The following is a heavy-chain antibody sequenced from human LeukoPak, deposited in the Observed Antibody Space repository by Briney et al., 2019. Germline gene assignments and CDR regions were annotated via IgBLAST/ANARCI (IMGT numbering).Heavy chain of an antibody. CDR1: GDTFTSYD. J-gene: IGHJ4*02. CDR3: ARVDYYESSGYWAFDS. CDR2: MNPNSGNT. D-gene: IGHD3-22*01. V-gene: IGHV1-8*01. Sequence: ASVKVSCKASGDTFTSYDINWGRQATGQGREWMGWMNPNSGNTGYAQKGQGRVTMTRDTSSSTAYMELSRLRSDDTPVYYCARVDYYESSGYWAFDSPRQGTLVTVPS.